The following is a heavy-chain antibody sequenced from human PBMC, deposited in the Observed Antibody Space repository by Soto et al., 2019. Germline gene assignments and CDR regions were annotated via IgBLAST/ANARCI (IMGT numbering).Heavy chain of an antibody. CDR2: IYWDDDK. CDR3: ALTRGYGSELI. CDR1: GFSLSTSGGG. V-gene: IGHV2-5*02. Sequence: SGPTLVNPTRPLTLTCTFSGFSLSTSGGGVAWIRQPPGKALEWLALIYWDDDKRYSSSLKSRLTITKDTSKNQVVLTMTNMGPVDTATYYCALTRGYGSELIWGQGTLVTVSS. D-gene: IGHD3-10*01. J-gene: IGHJ4*02.